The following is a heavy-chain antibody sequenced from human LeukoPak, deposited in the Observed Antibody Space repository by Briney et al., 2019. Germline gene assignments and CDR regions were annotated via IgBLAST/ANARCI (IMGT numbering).Heavy chain of an antibody. CDR1: GDTFSKYR. Sequence: SVKVSCKASGDTFSKYRISWVRQAPGQGLEWMGGITPLSGTTHYSQNFQGRVTITADKSTSTVYMEVSSLRFDDTAMYYCARGYSNNFYGFDHRGQGTLVTVSS. J-gene: IGHJ4*02. CDR2: ITPLSGTT. CDR3: ARGYSNNFYGFDH. D-gene: IGHD5-12*01. V-gene: IGHV1-69*06.